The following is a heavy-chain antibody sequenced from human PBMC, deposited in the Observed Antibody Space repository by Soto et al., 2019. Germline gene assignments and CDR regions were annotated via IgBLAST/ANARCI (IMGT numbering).Heavy chain of an antibody. D-gene: IGHD2-15*01. Sequence: PGGSLRLSCAASGFTFSSYGMHWVRQAPGKGLEWVAVISYDVNNRYYADSVKGRFTISRDNSKNTLYLQMNSLRAEDTAVYYCATEILVAATLGPLYWGQGTLVTVSS. CDR3: ATEILVAATLGPLY. CDR1: GFTFSSYG. J-gene: IGHJ4*02. V-gene: IGHV3-30*03. CDR2: ISYDVNNR.